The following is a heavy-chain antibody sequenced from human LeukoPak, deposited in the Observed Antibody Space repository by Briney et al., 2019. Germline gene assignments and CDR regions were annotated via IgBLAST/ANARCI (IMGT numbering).Heavy chain of an antibody. CDR3: ARGGGWFDP. V-gene: IGHV3-48*03. J-gene: IGHJ5*02. Sequence: GGSLRLSCAASEFTFSSYEMNWVRQAPGKGLEWVSYISNSGTTIYYADSVKGRFTISRDNAKNSLYLQMNSLRAEDTAVYYCARGGGWFDPWGQGTLVTVSS. CDR2: ISNSGTTI. D-gene: IGHD2-15*01. CDR1: EFTFSSYE.